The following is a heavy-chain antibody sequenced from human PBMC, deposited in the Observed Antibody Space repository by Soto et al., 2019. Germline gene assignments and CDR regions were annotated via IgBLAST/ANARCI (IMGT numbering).Heavy chain of an antibody. CDR3: ARMESFGSLNWFDP. CDR2: MNPGSGDT. CDR1: GYTFTNND. D-gene: IGHD5-18*01. V-gene: IGHV1-8*02. J-gene: IGHJ5*02. Sequence: ASVKVSCKASGYTFTNNDVSWVRQATGQGLEWMGWMNPGSGDTGYAQKFQGRVTMTRDISIAAAYMELNSLTSEDTAIYYCARMESFGSLNWFDPWGQGTLVTVSS.